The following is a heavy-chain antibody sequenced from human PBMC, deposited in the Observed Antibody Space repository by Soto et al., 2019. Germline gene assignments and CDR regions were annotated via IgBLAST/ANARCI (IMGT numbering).Heavy chain of an antibody. V-gene: IGHV3-15*07. CDR1: GFTFNNAW. D-gene: IGHD2-21*02. CDR3: TTGEPNVWYSHF. J-gene: IGHJ4*02. Sequence: ESGGGLVKPGGSLRLSCAASGFTFNNAWMNWVRQAPGKGLEWVGRIKSKIDGGTTDYAAPVKDRFTISRDDSKNTLYLQVNSLKTEDTAVYYCTTGEPNVWYSHFWGQGTLVTVSS. CDR2: IKSKIDGGTT.